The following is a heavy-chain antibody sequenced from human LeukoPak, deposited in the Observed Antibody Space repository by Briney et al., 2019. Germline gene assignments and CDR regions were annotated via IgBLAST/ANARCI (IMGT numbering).Heavy chain of an antibody. D-gene: IGHD6-13*01. CDR3: ARLFPSWYGPRYFDY. Sequence: GGSLRLSCAASGFTVSSNYMSWVRQAPGKGLEWVSVIYSGGSTYYADPVKGRFTISRDNSKNTLYLQMNSLRAEDTAVYYCARLFPSWYGPRYFDYWGQGTLVTVSS. V-gene: IGHV3-53*01. J-gene: IGHJ4*02. CDR2: IYSGGST. CDR1: GFTVSSNY.